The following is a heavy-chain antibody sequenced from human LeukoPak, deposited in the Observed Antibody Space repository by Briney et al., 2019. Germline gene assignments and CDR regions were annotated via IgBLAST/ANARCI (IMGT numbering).Heavy chain of an antibody. D-gene: IGHD2-15*01. Sequence: GASVKVSCKASGYTFTSYDINWVRQAPGQGLEWMGWINPNSGGTDYAQKFQGRVTMTRDTSIYTAYMELSRLTYDDTAVYYCARDPGAITPYMDVWGKGTTVTISS. J-gene: IGHJ6*03. CDR1: GYTFTSYD. CDR2: INPNSGGT. V-gene: IGHV1-2*02. CDR3: ARDPGAITPYMDV.